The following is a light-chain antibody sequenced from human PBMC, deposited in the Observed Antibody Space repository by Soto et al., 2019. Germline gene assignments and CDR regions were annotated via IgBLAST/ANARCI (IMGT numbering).Light chain of an antibody. V-gene: IGKV1-5*03. J-gene: IGKJ4*01. CDR3: QQYDSYSLLI. Sequence: DIQMTQSPSTLSASVGDRVTITCRASQSISTWLAWYQQKPGKAPKLLIYKASTLDSGVPSRFSGSRSGTEFTLTISSLQPDDFATYYCQQYDSYSLLIFGGGTKEEIK. CDR2: KAS. CDR1: QSISTW.